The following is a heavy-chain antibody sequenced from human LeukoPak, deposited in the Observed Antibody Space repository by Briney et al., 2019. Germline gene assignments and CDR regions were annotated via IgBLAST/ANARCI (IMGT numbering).Heavy chain of an antibody. D-gene: IGHD3-22*01. Sequence: ASVKVSCKASAYTFTGYYMHWVRQAPEKGLEWMGGFDPEDGETIYAQKFQGRVTMTEDTPTDTAYMELSSLRSEDTAVYYCATCHYFDSSGYLPRAFDIWGQGTMVTVSS. J-gene: IGHJ3*02. CDR1: AYTFTGYY. V-gene: IGHV1-24*01. CDR2: FDPEDGET. CDR3: ATCHYFDSSGYLPRAFDI.